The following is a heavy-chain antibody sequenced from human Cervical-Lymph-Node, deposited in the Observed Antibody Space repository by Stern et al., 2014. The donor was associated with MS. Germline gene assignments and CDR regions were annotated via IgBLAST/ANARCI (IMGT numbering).Heavy chain of an antibody. D-gene: IGHD2-21*01. CDR1: GFSLSTTGMC. CDR3: VRAREGYYFDY. Sequence: QITLKESGPALVKPKQTLTLTCTFSGFSLSTTGMCLSWIRQPPGKALEWLALLDWDGDKYYSTALKTRLTISKDTSKNQVVLTMTNMAPLDTATYFCVRAREGYYFDYWGQGIPVTVSS. CDR2: LDWDGDK. V-gene: IGHV2-70*01. J-gene: IGHJ4*02.